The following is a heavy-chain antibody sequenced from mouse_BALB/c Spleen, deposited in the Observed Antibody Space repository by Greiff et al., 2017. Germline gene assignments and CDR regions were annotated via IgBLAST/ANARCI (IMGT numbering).Heavy chain of an antibody. V-gene: IGHV1S56*01. CDR2: IYPGNVNT. J-gene: IGHJ2*01. CDR3: ARERDDRYFDY. Sequence: QVQLQQSGPELVKPGASVRISCKASGYTFTSYYIHWVKQRPGQGLEWIGWIYPGNVNTKYNEKFKGKATLTADKSSSTAYMQLSSLTSEDSAVYFCARERDDRYFDYWGQGTTLTVSS. CDR1: GYTFTSYY. D-gene: IGHD2-14*01.